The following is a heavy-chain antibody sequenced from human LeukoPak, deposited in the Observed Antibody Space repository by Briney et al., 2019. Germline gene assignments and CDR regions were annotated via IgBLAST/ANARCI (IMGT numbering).Heavy chain of an antibody. CDR1: GFTFSSYA. V-gene: IGHV3-23*01. J-gene: IGHJ4*02. Sequence: GGSLRLPCAASGFTFSSYAMSWVRQAPGKGLEWVSAISGSGGSTYYADSVKGRFTISRDNSKNTLYLQMNSLRAEDTAVYYCAIQKADLITLIRGIIAYWGQGTLVTVSS. CDR2: ISGSGGST. D-gene: IGHD3-10*01. CDR3: AIQKADLITLIRGIIAY.